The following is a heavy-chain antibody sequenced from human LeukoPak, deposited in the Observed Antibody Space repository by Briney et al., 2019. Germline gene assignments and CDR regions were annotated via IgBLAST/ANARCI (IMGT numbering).Heavy chain of an antibody. CDR1: GYTFTSYY. D-gene: IGHD1-1*01. V-gene: IGHV1-46*01. CDR2: INPSGGST. Sequence: ASVKVSCKASGYTFTSYYMHWVRQAPGQALEWMGIINPSGGSTSSAQKFQVRVTMTTDKSTSTVYMELSSLGSEDTAVYYCARETRTTGTTDYWGQGTLVTVSS. J-gene: IGHJ4*02. CDR3: ARETRTTGTTDY.